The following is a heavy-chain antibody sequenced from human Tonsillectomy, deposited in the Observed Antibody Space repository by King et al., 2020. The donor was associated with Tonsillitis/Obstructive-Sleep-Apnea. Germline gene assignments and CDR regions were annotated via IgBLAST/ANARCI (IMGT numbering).Heavy chain of an antibody. Sequence: QLVQSGAEVKKPGASVKVSCKASGYTFTSNGISWVRQAPGQGLEWMGWISAHNGNTNYAQKVQGRVTMTTDTSTSTAYMELRSLRSDDTAVYYCASSTIFGVVIYYMDVWGKGTTVTVSS. J-gene: IGHJ6*03. V-gene: IGHV1-18*01. D-gene: IGHD3-3*01. CDR3: ASSTIFGVVIYYMDV. CDR1: GYTFTSNG. CDR2: ISAHNGNT.